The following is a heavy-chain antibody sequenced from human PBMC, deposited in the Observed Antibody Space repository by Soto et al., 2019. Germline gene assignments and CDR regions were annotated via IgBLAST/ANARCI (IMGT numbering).Heavy chain of an antibody. CDR2: ISGSGKDQ. D-gene: IGHD6-6*01. V-gene: IGHV3-21*06. Sequence: PGGSLRLSCATSGFTFSNYRRNWVREAPGKGLEWVASISGSGKDQFYRDSVKGRFTISRDNAESSVVLQMNSLTVDDTAVYHCARVHLVRTSSYYCGMDVWGPGTTVTVSS. CDR1: GFTFSNYR. J-gene: IGHJ6*02. CDR3: ARVHLVRTSSYYCGMDV.